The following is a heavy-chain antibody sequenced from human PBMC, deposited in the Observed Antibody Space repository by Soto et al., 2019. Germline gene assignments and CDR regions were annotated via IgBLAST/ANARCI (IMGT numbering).Heavy chain of an antibody. D-gene: IGHD1-26*01. Sequence: QVQLQESGPGLVKPSQTLSLTCTVSGGSISSGGYYWSWIRQHPGKGLERIGYIYYSGSTYYNPSLNSRVITSVKTSKNEFSLKRSSVTAADTAVYYCARVFQGGSSPTFDYWGQGTLVTVSS. CDR3: ARVFQGGSSPTFDY. CDR1: GGSISSGGYY. V-gene: IGHV4-31*03. CDR2: IYYSGST. J-gene: IGHJ4*02.